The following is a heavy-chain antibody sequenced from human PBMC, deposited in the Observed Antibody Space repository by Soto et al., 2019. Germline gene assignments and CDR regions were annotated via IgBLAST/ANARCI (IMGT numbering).Heavy chain of an antibody. J-gene: IGHJ4*02. CDR1: GGSISSGGYY. D-gene: IGHD3-10*02. CDR2: IYYSGST. V-gene: IGHV4-31*03. Sequence: QVQLQESGPGLVKPSQTLSLTCTVSGGSISSGGYYWSWIRQHPGKGLEWIGYIYYSGSTYYNPALQSRVTRSLDTSNNHFSLQLSSVTAADTAMYYRARLSSGERLNFDYWGQGTLVTVSS. CDR3: ARLSSGERLNFDY.